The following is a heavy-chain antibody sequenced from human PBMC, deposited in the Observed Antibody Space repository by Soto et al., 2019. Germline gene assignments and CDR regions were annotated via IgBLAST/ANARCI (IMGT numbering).Heavy chain of an antibody. CDR1: GGSVSSSNW. CDR3: ARVPGVVVSADDAFDI. V-gene: IGHV4-4*02. CDR2: IYHSGSA. D-gene: IGHD2-21*02. Sequence: QVQLQESGPGLVKPSGTLSLTCAVSGGSVSSSNWWSWVRQSPGKGLEWMGEIYHSGSAHYNPSLKRRATISLDKSNNQFSLRLTSVTAADTAVYYCARVPGVVVSADDAFDIWGPGTRVIVSS. J-gene: IGHJ3*02.